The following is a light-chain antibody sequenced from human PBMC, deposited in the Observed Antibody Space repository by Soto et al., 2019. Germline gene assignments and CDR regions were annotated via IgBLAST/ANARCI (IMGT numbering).Light chain of an antibody. J-gene: IGLJ2*01. CDR2: DNN. CDR1: SSNIGNNY. V-gene: IGLV1-51*01. CDR3: GTWDTSLSAVV. Sequence: QSVLTQPPSVSAAPGQKVTISCSGSSSNIGNNYVSWYQHLPGTAPKLLIYDNNERPSGIPARFSGSKSGTSATLGITGLQTGDEADYYCGTWDTSLSAVVFGGGTKLTVL.